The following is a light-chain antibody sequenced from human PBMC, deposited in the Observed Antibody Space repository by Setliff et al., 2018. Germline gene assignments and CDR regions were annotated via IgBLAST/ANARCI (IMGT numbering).Light chain of an antibody. CDR1: SSDVGYYNY. Sequence: QSALTQPASVFGSPGQSITISCTGTSSDVGYYNYVSWYQQHPGEAPQLKIYEVSNRPSGVSDRFTGSKSGNTASLTISGLQAGDEADYYCSSHSSTGTYVFGTGTKV. V-gene: IGLV2-14*01. CDR2: EVS. J-gene: IGLJ1*01. CDR3: SSHSSTGTYV.